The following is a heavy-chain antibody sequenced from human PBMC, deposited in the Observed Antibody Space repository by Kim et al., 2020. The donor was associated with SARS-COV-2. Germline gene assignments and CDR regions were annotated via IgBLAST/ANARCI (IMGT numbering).Heavy chain of an antibody. Sequence: SETLSLTCAVYGGSFSGYYWSWIRQPPGKGLEWIGEINHSGSTNYNPSLKSRVTISVDTSKNQFSLKLSSVTAADTAVYYCARSPTLAGLDYWGQGTLVTVSS. CDR3: ARSPTLAGLDY. J-gene: IGHJ4*02. CDR1: GGSFSGYY. D-gene: IGHD6-19*01. V-gene: IGHV4-34*01. CDR2: INHSGST.